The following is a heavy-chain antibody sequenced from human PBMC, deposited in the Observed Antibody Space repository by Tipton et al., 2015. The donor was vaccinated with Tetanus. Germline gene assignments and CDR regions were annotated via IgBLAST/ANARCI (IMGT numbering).Heavy chain of an antibody. CDR1: GGSFSAYY. J-gene: IGHJ2*01. D-gene: IGHD5-18*01. CDR2: INHSGST. CDR3: ARGGSYSYGPRGFDL. V-gene: IGHV4-34*01. Sequence: GLVKPSETLSLTCTVYGGSFSAYYWSWIRQSPGKGLEWIGEINHSGSTTYSPSFKSRVTISVDTPKNQFSLKLTSLTVADTAVYYCARGGSYSYGPRGFDLWGRGTLVTVSS.